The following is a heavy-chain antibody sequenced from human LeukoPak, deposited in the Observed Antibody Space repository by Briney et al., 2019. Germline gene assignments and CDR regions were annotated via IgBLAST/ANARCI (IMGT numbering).Heavy chain of an antibody. V-gene: IGHV3-7*03. CDR3: ARGRYVDWLFDY. CDR1: GFSCSYYW. J-gene: IGHJ4*02. D-gene: IGHD3-9*01. Sequence: PGGSLRLSCAASGFSCSYYWMTWVRQAPGRGLEWVANIEQDGGETYYVDSVKGRFTISRDNAKNSVYLQMNSLRVEDTAVYYCARGRYVDWLFDYWGQGTLVTVSS. CDR2: IEQDGGET.